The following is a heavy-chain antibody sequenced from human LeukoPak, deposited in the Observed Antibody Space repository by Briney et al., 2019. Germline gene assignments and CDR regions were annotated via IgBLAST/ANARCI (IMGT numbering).Heavy chain of an antibody. V-gene: IGHV1-18*01. J-gene: IGHJ4*02. D-gene: IGHD3-22*01. CDR1: GYTFTSYG. CDR2: ISAY. CDR3: ARRFNYYDSSGYYEGFYYDY. Sequence: SEKVSCKASGYTFTSYGISWVRQAPGQGLEWMGWISAYAQKFQGRVTMTTDTSTSTAYMELRSLRSDDTAVYYCARRFNYYDSSGYYEGFYYDYCGQGTLVTVSS.